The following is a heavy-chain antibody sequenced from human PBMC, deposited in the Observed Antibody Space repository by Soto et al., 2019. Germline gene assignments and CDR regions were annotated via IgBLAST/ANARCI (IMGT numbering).Heavy chain of an antibody. D-gene: IGHD2-2*01. J-gene: IGHJ5*02. CDR1: GGSISSGGYY. V-gene: IGHV4-31*03. Sequence: SETLSLTCTVSGGSISSGGYYWNWIRQPPGKGLEWIGYIYYSGDIYYSPPLKSRVTISLDTSKNQFSLKLNSVTAADTAVYYCASQAPPYCISPGCFAGFAPWAKGTLVPVSP. CDR3: ASQAPPYCISPGCFAGFAP. CDR2: IYYSGDI.